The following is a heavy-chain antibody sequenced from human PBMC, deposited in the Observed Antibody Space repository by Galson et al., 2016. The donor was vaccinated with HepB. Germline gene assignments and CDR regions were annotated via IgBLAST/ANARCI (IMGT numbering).Heavy chain of an antibody. Sequence: SLRLSCAASGFTFSSHGMHWVRQAPGKGWEWVAVISYDGDKKYYADSVKGRFTISRDNSKNTLYLQMISLRAEDSALYYCAKDLTTVYYGSGSYHNEPFDSWGQGTLVTVSS. D-gene: IGHD3-10*01. CDR1: GFTFSSHG. CDR3: AKDLTTVYYGSGSYHNEPFDS. J-gene: IGHJ4*02. CDR2: ISYDGDKK. V-gene: IGHV3-30*18.